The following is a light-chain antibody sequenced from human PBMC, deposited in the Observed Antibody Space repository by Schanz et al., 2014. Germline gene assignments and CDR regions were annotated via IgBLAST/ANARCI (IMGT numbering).Light chain of an antibody. CDR3: QQYYSIPYT. V-gene: IGKV3D-15*01. CDR2: DAS. Sequence: EIVMTQSPATLSVSPGERATLSCRASQSVSSNLAWYQQKPGQAPRLLIYDASNRATGIPARFSGSGSGTDFTLTISSLQAEDVAVYYCQQYYSIPYTFGQGTKLEIK. J-gene: IGKJ2*01. CDR1: QSVSSN.